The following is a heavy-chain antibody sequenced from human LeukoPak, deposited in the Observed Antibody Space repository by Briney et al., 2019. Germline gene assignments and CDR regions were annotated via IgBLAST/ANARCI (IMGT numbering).Heavy chain of an antibody. J-gene: IGHJ4*02. D-gene: IGHD3-10*01. V-gene: IGHV3-7*01. CDR2: IKQDGSEK. CDR1: GFTFSSYW. Sequence: PGGSLRLSCAASGFTFSSYWMSWVRQAPGKGLEWVANIKQDGSEKYYVDSVKGRFTISRDNAKNSRYLQMNSLRAEDTAVYYCARDNYYGSGSPIYYFDYWGQGTLVTVSS. CDR3: ARDNYYGSGSPIYYFDY.